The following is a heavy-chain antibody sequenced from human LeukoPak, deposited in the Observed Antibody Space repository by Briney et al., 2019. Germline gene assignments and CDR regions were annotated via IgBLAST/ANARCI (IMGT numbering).Heavy chain of an antibody. D-gene: IGHD3-10*01. V-gene: IGHV3-20*01. CDR3: ARVITMVRGVKRYWFDP. CDR1: GGSFSGYY. Sequence: PSETLSLTCAVYGGSFSGYYWSWVRQAPGKGLEWVSGINWNGGSTGYADSVKGRFTISRDNAKNSLYLQMNSLRAEDTALYHCARVITMVRGVKRYWFDPWGQGTLVTVSS. J-gene: IGHJ5*02. CDR2: INWNGGST.